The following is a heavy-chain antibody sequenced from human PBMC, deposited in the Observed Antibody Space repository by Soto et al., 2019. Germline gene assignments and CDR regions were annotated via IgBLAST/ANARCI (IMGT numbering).Heavy chain of an antibody. CDR2: IERTTDGGTA. D-gene: IGHD3-3*02. CDR1: GFTFSNVR. Sequence: EVQLVESGGGLVEPGGSLRLSCAASGFTFSNVRMSWVRQAPGKGLEWVGRIERTTDGGTADYAAPVKGRFTISGDDSKNTVYLQMNSLKTEDTAVYYCTIVGHFGRYWGQGTLVTVSS. V-gene: IGHV3-15*04. J-gene: IGHJ4*02. CDR3: TIVGHFGRY.